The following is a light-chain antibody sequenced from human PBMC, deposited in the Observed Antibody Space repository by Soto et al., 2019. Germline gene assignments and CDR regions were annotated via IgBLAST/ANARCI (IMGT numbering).Light chain of an antibody. CDR2: GAS. J-gene: IGKJ1*01. Sequence: EIVMTQSPATLSLSPGQRATLSCRASQSVSSNLAWYQQILGQAPRLLIYGASTRATGIPARFSGSGSGTEFTLTISSLQSEDFAVYYCQHYNNWPPWTFGQGTKVDIK. CDR1: QSVSSN. V-gene: IGKV3-15*01. CDR3: QHYNNWPPWT.